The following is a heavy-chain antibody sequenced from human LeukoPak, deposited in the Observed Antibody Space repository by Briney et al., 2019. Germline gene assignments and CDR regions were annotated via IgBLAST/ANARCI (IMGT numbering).Heavy chain of an antibody. CDR2: ISSSSSYT. V-gene: IGHV3-11*06. D-gene: IGHD3-10*01. Sequence: GGSLRLSCSASGFTFSDYYMSWIRQAPGRGLEWVSYISSSSSYTEYADSVKGRFTISRDNAKNSLYLQMNSLRAEDTAVYYCARDKAVWFGEYVGSYYFDYWGQGTLVTVSS. J-gene: IGHJ4*02. CDR1: GFTFSDYY. CDR3: ARDKAVWFGEYVGSYYFDY.